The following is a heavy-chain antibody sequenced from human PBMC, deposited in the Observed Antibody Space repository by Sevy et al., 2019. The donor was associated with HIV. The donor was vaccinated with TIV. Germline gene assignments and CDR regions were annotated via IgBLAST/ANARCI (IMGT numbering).Heavy chain of an antibody. CDR2: ISTSGGHL. Sequence: GGSLRLSCAVSGFTFSDYGMNWVRQAPGKGLEWVSFISTSGGHLHYGDSVKGRFTISRDNARNSLYLQMNSLRAEDMAVYYCARDRGWAPVAGRVDAFDIWGQGTMVTVSS. CDR1: GFTFSDYG. CDR3: ARDRGWAPVAGRVDAFDI. D-gene: IGHD6-13*01. J-gene: IGHJ3*02. V-gene: IGHV3-21*01.